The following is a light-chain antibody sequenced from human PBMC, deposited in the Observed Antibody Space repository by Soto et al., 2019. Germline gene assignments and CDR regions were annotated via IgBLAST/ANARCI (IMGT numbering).Light chain of an antibody. Sequence: DIVMTQSPDSLAVSPGETATINCKSSQSVLYSSNNKNYLAWYQQKPGQPPKLLIYWASTRESGVPDRFSGSGSGTDFTLTISSLQAEDVAVYYCQKYYNLPLTFGGGTKVEIK. CDR3: QKYYNLPLT. J-gene: IGKJ4*01. CDR2: WAS. CDR1: QSVLYSSNNKNY. V-gene: IGKV4-1*01.